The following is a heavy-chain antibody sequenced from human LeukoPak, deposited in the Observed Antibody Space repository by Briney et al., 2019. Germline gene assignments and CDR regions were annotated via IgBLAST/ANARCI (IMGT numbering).Heavy chain of an antibody. CDR1: GGSISSYY. D-gene: IGHD4-17*01. CDR2: IKQDGSEK. CDR3: ARVNDYGDYTFDY. Sequence: PSETLSLTCTVSGGSISSYYWSWVRQAPGKGLEWVANIKQDGSEKYYVDSVKGRFTISRDNAKNSLYLQMNSLRAEDTAVYYCARVNDYGDYTFDYWGQGTLVTVSS. V-gene: IGHV3-7*04. J-gene: IGHJ4*02.